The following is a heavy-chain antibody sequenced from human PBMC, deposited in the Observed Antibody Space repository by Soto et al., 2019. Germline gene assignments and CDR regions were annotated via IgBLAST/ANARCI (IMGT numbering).Heavy chain of an antibody. Sequence: SQTLSLSCVISGDSVSSNGACWNWIRQSPSRGLQWLGRIYYRSKWFHDYAASVESRMAINPDTSRNQFSLQLNYVTPEDTAVYYCARVHCSAGTCLDGLDFWGQGTTVTVSS. D-gene: IGHD2-15*01. CDR1: GDSVSSNGAC. CDR3: ARVHCSAGTCLDGLDF. J-gene: IGHJ6*02. V-gene: IGHV6-1*01. CDR2: IYYRSKWFH.